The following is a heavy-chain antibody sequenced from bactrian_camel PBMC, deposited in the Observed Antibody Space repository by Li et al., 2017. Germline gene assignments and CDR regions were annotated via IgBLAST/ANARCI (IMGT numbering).Heavy chain of an antibody. D-gene: IGHD4*01. Sequence: QVQLMESGGGSVQAGGSLRLSCKASRTYNAYCLAWFRQAPGKEREGVAAIYTEGDTPIYADSVKGRFTISKDLAKNTLYLQMNSLKPEDTALYYCAVRLRGYWNTRAVPAFGFQGQGTQVTVS. CDR2: IYTEGDTP. V-gene: IGHV3S26*01. J-gene: IGHJ4*01. CDR1: RTYNAYC.